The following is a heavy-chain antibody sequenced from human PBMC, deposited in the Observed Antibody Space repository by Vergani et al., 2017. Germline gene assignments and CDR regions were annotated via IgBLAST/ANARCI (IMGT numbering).Heavy chain of an antibody. CDR1: GFTFSSHW. CDR2: IKQDGSGK. V-gene: IGHV3-7*03. Sequence: EVQLVESGGGLVQPGGSLRLSCAASGFTFSSHWMSWVRQAPXKGLEWVANIKQDGSGKYYVDSVKGRFTLSRDNAKNSLYLQMNSLRAEDTAVYYCAGEQLLCRAYYYYYYGMDVWGEGTTVTVSS. J-gene: IGHJ6*04. CDR3: AGEQLLCRAYYYYYYGMDV. D-gene: IGHD2-2*01.